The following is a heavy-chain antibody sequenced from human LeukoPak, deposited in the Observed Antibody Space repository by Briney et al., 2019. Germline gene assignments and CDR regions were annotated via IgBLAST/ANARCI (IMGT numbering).Heavy chain of an antibody. V-gene: IGHV4-4*02. D-gene: IGHD3-16*02. CDR1: GGSTSSSNW. CDR3: ARSSVWGSYRSPGAFDI. CDR2: IYHSGST. J-gene: IGHJ3*02. Sequence: SGTLSLTCAVSGGSTSSSNWWSWVRQPPGKGLEWIGEIYHSGSTNYNPSLKSRVTISVDKSKNQFSLKLSSVTAADTAVYYCARSSVWGSYRSPGAFDIWGQGTMVTVSS.